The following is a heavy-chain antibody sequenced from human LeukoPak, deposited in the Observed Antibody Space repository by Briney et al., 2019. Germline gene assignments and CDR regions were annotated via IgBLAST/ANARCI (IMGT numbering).Heavy chain of an antibody. D-gene: IGHD4/OR15-4a*01. J-gene: IGHJ4*02. CDR1: GFTFSSYA. Sequence: PGGSLRLSCSASGFTFSSYAMHWVRQAPGKGLEFVSGISSNGGSTYYADPVKGRLTISRDNSKNTAYLQMSSLRPEDTAVYFCVKRLNNYFDYWGQGTLVTVSS. V-gene: IGHV3-64D*06. CDR3: VKRLNNYFDY. CDR2: ISSNGGST.